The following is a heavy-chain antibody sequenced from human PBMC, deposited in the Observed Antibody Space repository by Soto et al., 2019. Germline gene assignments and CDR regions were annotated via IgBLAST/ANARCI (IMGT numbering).Heavy chain of an antibody. CDR1: GGSFSGYY. V-gene: IGHV4-34*01. J-gene: IGHJ6*02. CDR2: INHSGST. D-gene: IGHD3-10*01. Sequence: PSQTLPLTCAVYGGSFSGYYWSWIRQPPGKGLEWIGEINHSGSTNYNPSLKSRVTISVHPSKNQFSLKLSSVTAADTAVYYWARWGLITMVRGGIIKDYYGMDVWGQGTTVTVSS. CDR3: ARWGLITMVRGGIIKDYYGMDV.